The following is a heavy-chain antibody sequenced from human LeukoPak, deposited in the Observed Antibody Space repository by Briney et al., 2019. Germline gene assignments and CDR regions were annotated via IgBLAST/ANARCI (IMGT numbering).Heavy chain of an antibody. D-gene: IGHD1-1*01. J-gene: IGHJ4*02. V-gene: IGHV1-69*06. CDR1: ADTFSNYP. Sequence: SVKVSCKASADTFSNYPISWVRQAPGRGLEWMGGIIPIFNTTNYAQKFQGRVTITADKSTNSAYMELSCLRSEDTAVYYCAREAGTTFRTTTFDSWGQGTRVTVSS. CDR3: AREAGTTFRTTTFDS. CDR2: IIPIFNTT.